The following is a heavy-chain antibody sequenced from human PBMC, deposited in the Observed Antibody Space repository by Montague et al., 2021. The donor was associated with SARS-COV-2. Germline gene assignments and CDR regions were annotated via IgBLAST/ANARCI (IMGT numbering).Heavy chain of an antibody. J-gene: IGHJ5*01. D-gene: IGHD3-10*01. CDR2: IYYSGST. CDR3: ASGRIYGSGGYYQPFLFVGF. Sequence: SETLSLTCTISGGCISSSGYYWGWISQPQGKGLEWIGSIYYSGSTYYNPSLKSRVTISVDTSKNQFSLKLSSVTAADTAVYYCASGRIYGSGGYYQPFLFVGFWGQGTMVTVSS. CDR1: GGCISSSGYY. V-gene: IGHV4-39*01.